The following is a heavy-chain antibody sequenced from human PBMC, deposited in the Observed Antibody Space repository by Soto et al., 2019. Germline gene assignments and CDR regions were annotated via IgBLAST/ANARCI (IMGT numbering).Heavy chain of an antibody. CDR2: ISDSGVSS. V-gene: IGHV3-23*01. CDR3: AKQGNGYNTDY. Sequence: GGSLRLSXAASGFTFSTCAMNWVRQAPGKGLEWVSGISDSGVSSYYADSVKGRFTISRDNSKNTLHLQMNSLRAEDTAVYYCAKQGNGYNTDYWGQGTLVTVSS. D-gene: IGHD5-12*01. CDR1: GFTFSTCA. J-gene: IGHJ4*02.